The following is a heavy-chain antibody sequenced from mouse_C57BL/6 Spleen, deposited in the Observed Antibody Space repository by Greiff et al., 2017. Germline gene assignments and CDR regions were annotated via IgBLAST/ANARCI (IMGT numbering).Heavy chain of an antibody. CDR3: ARYYGSSYGFAY. CDR1: GYTFTSYW. Sequence: VQLQQPGAELVKPGASVKMSCKASGYTFTSYWITWVKQRPGQGLEWIGDIYPGSGSTNYNEKFKSKVTLTVDPSSSTAYMQLRSLTTEDSAVYYCARYYGSSYGFAYWGQGTLVTVSA. D-gene: IGHD1-1*01. J-gene: IGHJ3*01. CDR2: IYPGSGST. V-gene: IGHV1-55*01.